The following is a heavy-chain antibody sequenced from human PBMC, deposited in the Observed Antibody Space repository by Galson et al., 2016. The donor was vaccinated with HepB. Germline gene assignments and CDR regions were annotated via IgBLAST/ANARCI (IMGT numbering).Heavy chain of an antibody. CDR2: VIPMFGTA. J-gene: IGHJ6*02. CDR3: ARVHSSSSSYGMDV. Sequence: SVKVSCKASGGTFNSYAINWVRQAPGQGLVWMGGVIPMFGTANYAQKFQGRVTITADASTNIAYMELSSLRSEDTAVYYCARVHSSSSSYGMDVWGQGTTVTVSS. D-gene: IGHD6-6*01. CDR1: GGTFNSYA. V-gene: IGHV1-69*13.